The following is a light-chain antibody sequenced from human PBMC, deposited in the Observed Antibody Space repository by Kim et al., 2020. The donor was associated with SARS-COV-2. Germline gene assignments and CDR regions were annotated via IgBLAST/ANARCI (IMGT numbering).Light chain of an antibody. V-gene: IGKV3-15*01. Sequence: GESASPSCRASQNVNNNVAWYQQRRGQAPRLLIYGASTRATGVVARFSGSGSGTEFTLTISSLQSEDFAVYYCQQYDSWPPITFGQGTRLEIK. CDR3: QQYDSWPPIT. CDR1: QNVNNN. J-gene: IGKJ5*01. CDR2: GAS.